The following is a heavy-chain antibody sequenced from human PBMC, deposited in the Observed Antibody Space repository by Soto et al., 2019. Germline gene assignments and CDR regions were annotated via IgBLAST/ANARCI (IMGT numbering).Heavy chain of an antibody. J-gene: IGHJ4*02. D-gene: IGHD3-22*01. CDR2: IYYSGST. Sequence: PSETLSLTCTVSGGSISSGGYYWSWIRQHPGKGLEWIGYIYYSGSTYYNPSLKSRVTISVDTSKNQFSLKLSSVTAADTAVYYCARRDSSGHPDYWGQGTLVTVSS. V-gene: IGHV4-31*03. CDR1: GGSISSGGYY. CDR3: ARRDSSGHPDY.